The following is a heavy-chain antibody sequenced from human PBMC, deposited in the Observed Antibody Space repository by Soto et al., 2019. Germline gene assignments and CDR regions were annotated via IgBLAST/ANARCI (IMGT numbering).Heavy chain of an antibody. Sequence: QVQLVQSGGEVKRPGASVKVSCKTSGYTFSNYGITWVRQAPGQPLEWLGWISLYSDCTNYAQKFQGRVSMTTETSTTTASMELRSLRSADTAVGYCARVVPGAEAWFGPWGQGTLVTVSS. D-gene: IGHD2-2*01. CDR2: ISLYSDCT. CDR1: GYTFSNYG. J-gene: IGHJ5*02. V-gene: IGHV1-18*01. CDR3: ARVVPGAEAWFGP.